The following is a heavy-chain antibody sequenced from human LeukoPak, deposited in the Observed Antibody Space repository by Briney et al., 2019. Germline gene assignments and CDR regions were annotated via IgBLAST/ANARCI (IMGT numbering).Heavy chain of an antibody. CDR1: GSTFTSYG. D-gene: IGHD3-16*01. CDR2: IIPILGIA. CDR3: ARGGSHDAFDI. Sequence: GAAVKVSCKASGSTFTSYGISWVRQAPGQGLEWMGRIIPILGIASYAQKFQGRVTITADKSTSTAYMELSSLRSEDTAVYYCARGGSHDAFDIWGQGTMVTVSS. J-gene: IGHJ3*02. V-gene: IGHV1-69*04.